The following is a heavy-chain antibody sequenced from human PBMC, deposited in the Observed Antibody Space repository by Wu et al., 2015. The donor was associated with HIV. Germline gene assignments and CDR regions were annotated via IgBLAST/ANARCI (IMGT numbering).Heavy chain of an antibody. V-gene: IGHV1-69*16. Sequence: QVQLVQSGAEVKKPGSSVKVSCKASGGTFSRYTISWVRQAPGQGLEWMGGIIPILGSANYAQKLQGRVTITTDESTSTAYMELSTLRSEDTAIYYCAIGTRGYSAFDVWGQGT. J-gene: IGHJ3*01. CDR1: GGTFSRYT. D-gene: IGHD3-22*01. CDR3: AIGTRGYSAFDV. CDR2: IIPILGSA.